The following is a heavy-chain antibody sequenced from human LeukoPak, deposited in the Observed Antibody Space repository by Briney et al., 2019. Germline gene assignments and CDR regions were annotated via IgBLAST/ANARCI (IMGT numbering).Heavy chain of an antibody. Sequence: SETLSLTCTVSRGPISSHYWSWIRQPPGKGLEWIGYVSFSGTTKYSPSLNSRVTISVDTSKNQFSLKLSSVTAADTAVYYCARGGKQRDFDYWGQGTLVTVSS. CDR3: ARGGKQRDFDY. CDR2: VSFSGTT. CDR1: RGPISSHY. V-gene: IGHV4-59*11. J-gene: IGHJ4*02. D-gene: IGHD5-18*01.